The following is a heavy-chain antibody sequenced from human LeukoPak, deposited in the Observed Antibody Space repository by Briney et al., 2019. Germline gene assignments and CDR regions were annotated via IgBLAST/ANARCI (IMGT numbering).Heavy chain of an antibody. V-gene: IGHV3-23*01. Sequence: GRSLRLSCAASGCAFSSYAVSWVRQAPGKGLEWVSAISGSGGSTYYADSVKGRFTISRDNSRNTLFLQMNSLRPEDTAVYSCAKRYGSGSYYTDWGQGTLVTVSS. CDR1: GCAFSSYA. CDR2: ISGSGGST. D-gene: IGHD3-10*01. J-gene: IGHJ4*02. CDR3: AKRYGSGSYYTD.